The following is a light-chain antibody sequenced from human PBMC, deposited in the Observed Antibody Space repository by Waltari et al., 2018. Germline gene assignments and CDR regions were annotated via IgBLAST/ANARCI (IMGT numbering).Light chain of an antibody. CDR1: QSVSSN. CDR2: VAS. Sequence: EIVMTQSPATMSVSPGGRATFSCRASQSVSSNLAWYQQKPGQAPRLLIYVASTRATGIPARFSGSGSGTEFTLTISSLQSEDFAVYYCQQSSNWPRTFGQGTKVEIK. J-gene: IGKJ1*01. V-gene: IGKV3-15*01. CDR3: QQSSNWPRT.